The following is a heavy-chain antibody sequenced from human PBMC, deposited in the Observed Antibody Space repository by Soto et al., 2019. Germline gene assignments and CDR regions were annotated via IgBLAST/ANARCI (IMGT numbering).Heavy chain of an antibody. Sequence: PSETLSLTCIVSGVSVTSYHWSWIRQFPGKGLEWIAYISHTGSTNYNPSLKSRVTISVDKSKNQFSPKLSSVTAADTAVYYCARDGGIAAAGNFDGMDVWGQGTTVTVSS. CDR3: ARDGGIAAAGNFDGMDV. CDR2: ISHTGST. D-gene: IGHD6-13*01. J-gene: IGHJ6*02. CDR1: GVSVTSYH. V-gene: IGHV4-59*02.